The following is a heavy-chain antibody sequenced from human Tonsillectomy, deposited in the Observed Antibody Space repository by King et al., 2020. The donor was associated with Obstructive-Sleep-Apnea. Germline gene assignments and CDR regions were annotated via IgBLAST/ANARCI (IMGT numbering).Heavy chain of an antibody. CDR3: AKAFPSDY. CDR1: GFIVDDYA. V-gene: IGHV3-9*01. CDR2: ISWNSGGI. D-gene: IGHD2-2*01. J-gene: IGHJ4*02. Sequence: ELQLVQSGGGLVQPGRSLRLSCAASGFIVDDYAMHWVRQAPGKGLEGVAGISWNSGGIGYADSVKGRFTISRDNAKNSLYLQMNSLRAEDTALYYCAKAFPSDYWGQGTLVTVSS.